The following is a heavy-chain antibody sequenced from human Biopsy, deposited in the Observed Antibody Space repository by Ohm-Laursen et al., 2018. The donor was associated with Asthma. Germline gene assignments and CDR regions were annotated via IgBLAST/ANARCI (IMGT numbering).Heavy chain of an antibody. D-gene: IGHD2-2*01. Sequence: GASVKVSCKSLGGTFNTYVIGWVRQAPGQGLEWMGGINSVFGTTTYSQKFQDRVTITADDSTSTVYIELSSLRSEDTAVYYCARKAGSCISRTCYSLDFWGQGTLVTVSS. CDR2: INSVFGTT. CDR1: GGTFNTYV. CDR3: ARKAGSCISRTCYSLDF. V-gene: IGHV1-69*13. J-gene: IGHJ4*02.